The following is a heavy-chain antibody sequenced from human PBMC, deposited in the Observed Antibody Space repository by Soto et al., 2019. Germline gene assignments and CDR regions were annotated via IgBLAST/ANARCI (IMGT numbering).Heavy chain of an antibody. CDR3: ARGEGPMTTVTELDY. V-gene: IGHV3-72*01. CDR2: TRNKANSYTT. D-gene: IGHD4-17*01. CDR1: GFTFSDHY. J-gene: IGHJ4*02. Sequence: EVQLVESGGGLVQPGGSLRLSCAASGFTFSDHYMDWVRQAPGKGLEWVGRTRNKANSYTTEYAASVKGRFTISRDDSKNSLYLQMNSLKTEDTAVYYCARGEGPMTTVTELDYWGQGTLVTVSS.